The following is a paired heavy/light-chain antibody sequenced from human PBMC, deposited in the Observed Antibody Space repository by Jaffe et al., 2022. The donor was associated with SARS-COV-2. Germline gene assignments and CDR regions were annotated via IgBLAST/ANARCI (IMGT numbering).Heavy chain of an antibody. CDR1: GYTFTRYY. V-gene: IGHV1-46*01. CDR2: INPSGGST. J-gene: IGHJ6*02. CDR3: AREGSGYCMDV. D-gene: IGHD2-15*01. Sequence: QVQLVQSGAEVKKPGASVKVSCKASGYTFTRYYMHWVRQAPGQGLECMGIINPSGGSTSYAQKFQGRVTMTRDTSTSTVYMELSSLRSEDTAVYYCAREGSGYCMDVWGQGTTVTVSS.
Light chain of an antibody. J-gene: IGLJ3*02. CDR1: SSNIGNNF. CDR2: DNN. V-gene: IGLV1-51*01. CDR3: GTWDSSLSAVV. Sequence: QSVLTQPPSVSAAPGQKVTISCSGSSSNIGNNFVSWYRQLPGTAPKLLIYDNNKRPSGIPDRFSGSKSGTSATLGITGLQTGDEADYFCGTWDSSLSAVVFGGGTKLTVL.